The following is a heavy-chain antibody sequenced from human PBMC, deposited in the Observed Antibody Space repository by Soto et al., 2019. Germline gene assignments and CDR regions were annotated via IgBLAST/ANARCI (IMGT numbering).Heavy chain of an antibody. D-gene: IGHD6-19*01. CDR1: GFTFSSYA. V-gene: IGHV3-23*01. J-gene: IGHJ4*02. CDR2: ISGSGGST. Sequence: EVQLLESGGGLVQPGGSLRLSCAASGFTFSSYAMSWVRQAPGKGLEWVSAISGSGGSTYYADSVKGRFTVSRNNSKKTLNLQMNSRRVEDTAVYYCAKDGIAVAGGASDYWGQGTRVIVSS. CDR3: AKDGIAVAGGASDY.